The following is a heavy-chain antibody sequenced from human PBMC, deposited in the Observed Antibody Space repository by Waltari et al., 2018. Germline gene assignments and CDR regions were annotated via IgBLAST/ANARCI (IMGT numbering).Heavy chain of an antibody. CDR3: AREIPGMAYYFDY. D-gene: IGHD3-10*01. CDR2: VHTGGRT. V-gene: IGHV4-4*07. J-gene: IGHJ4*02. CDR1: GVAIRSYY. Sequence: QVQLQESGPGLVKPSETLSLTCTVPGVAIRSYYWSWIRQPAGKGLEWIGRVHTGGRTNYNPSLQSRVTMSGDTSKSQFSLNLTSVTAADTAVYYCAREIPGMAYYFDYWGQGTLVTVSS.